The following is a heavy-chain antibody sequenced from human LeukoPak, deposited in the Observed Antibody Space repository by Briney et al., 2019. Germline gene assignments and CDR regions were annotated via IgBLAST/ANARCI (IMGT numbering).Heavy chain of an antibody. CDR2: ISSSSSYI. Sequence: PGGSLRLSCAASGFTFSSYSMNWVRQAPGKGLEWVSSISSSSSYIYYADSVKGRFTISRDNTKNSLYLQMNSLRAEDTAVYYCARRGGGYGGMTARYFQHWGQGTLVTVSS. CDR3: ARRGGGYGGMTARYFQH. J-gene: IGHJ1*01. V-gene: IGHV3-21*01. CDR1: GFTFSSYS. D-gene: IGHD4-23*01.